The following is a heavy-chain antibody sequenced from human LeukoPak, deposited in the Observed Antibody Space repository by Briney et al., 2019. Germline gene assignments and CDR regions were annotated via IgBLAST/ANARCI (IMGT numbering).Heavy chain of an antibody. CDR2: IKQDGSEK. V-gene: IGHV3-7*01. J-gene: IGHJ4*02. D-gene: IGHD6-19*01. CDR3: ARDSGWGNDY. Sequence: GGSLRLSCAASGFTFSSNWMNWVRQAPGKGLEWVANIKQDGSEKYYVDSVKGRFTISRDNAKNSVYLQMNSLRAEDTAVYYCARDSGWGNDYWGQGTLVTVSS. CDR1: GFTFSSNW.